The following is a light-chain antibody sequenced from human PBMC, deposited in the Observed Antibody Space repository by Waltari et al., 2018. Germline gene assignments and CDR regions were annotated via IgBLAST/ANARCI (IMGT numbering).Light chain of an antibody. CDR2: MDGGGGR. CDR1: SEHSAYA. J-gene: IGLJ2*01. V-gene: IGLV4-69*01. CDR3: QTWDPDTVV. Sequence: QLAVTQSPSASASLGASVKPTCTLSSEHSAYAIAWHQHQPEKGPRFLMKMDGGGGRTKGDGIPDRFSGFGSGAGRYLTLASLRYEDEAAYDCQTWDPDTVVFGGGTKLTV.